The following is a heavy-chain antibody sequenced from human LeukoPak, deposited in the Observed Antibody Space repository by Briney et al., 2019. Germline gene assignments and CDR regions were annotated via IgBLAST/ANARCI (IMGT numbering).Heavy chain of an antibody. CDR3: ARGETMDV. V-gene: IGHV3-7*01. CDR2: INEDGSEK. CDR1: EFSFETYW. J-gene: IGHJ6*03. Sequence: GGSLRLSCVALEFSFETYWMSWVRQAPGKGPEWVANINEDGSEKHYVGSVRGRFTISRDNADNSLHLQMNSLRPEDMAVYYCARGETMDVWGKGTAVTVSS. D-gene: IGHD5-24*01.